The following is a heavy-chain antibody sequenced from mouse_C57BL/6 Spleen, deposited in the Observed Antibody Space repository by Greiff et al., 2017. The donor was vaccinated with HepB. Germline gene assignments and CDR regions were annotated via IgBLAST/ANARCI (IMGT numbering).Heavy chain of an antibody. J-gene: IGHJ3*01. D-gene: IGHD2-3*01. CDR1: GYTFTSYW. Sequence: QVQLQQPGAELVKPGASVKLSCKASGYTFTSYWMHWVKQRPGQGLEWIGMIHPNSGSTNYNEKFKSKATLTVDKSSSTAYMQLSSLTSEDSAVYYCAMFYDGYQAWFAYWGQGTLVTVSA. V-gene: IGHV1-64*01. CDR3: AMFYDGYQAWFAY. CDR2: IHPNSGST.